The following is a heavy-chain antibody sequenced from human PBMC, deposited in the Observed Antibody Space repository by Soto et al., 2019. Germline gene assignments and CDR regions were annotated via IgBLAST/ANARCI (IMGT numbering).Heavy chain of an antibody. V-gene: IGHV4-31*03. CDR3: ARDSSGYGYSSD. CDR1: GGSISSGGYY. Sequence: QVQLQESGPGLVKPSQTLSLTCTVSGGSISSGGYYWSCIRQHPGKGLEWIGYIYYSGSTYYNPSLNSRVTISVDTSKNQFSLKLSSVTAADTAVYYCARDSSGYGYSSDWGQGTLVTVS. J-gene: IGHJ4*02. CDR2: IYYSGST. D-gene: IGHD5-18*01.